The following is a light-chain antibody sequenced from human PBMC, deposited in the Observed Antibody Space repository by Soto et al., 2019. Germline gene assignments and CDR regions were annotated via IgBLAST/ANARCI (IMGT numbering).Light chain of an antibody. Sequence: EIVLTQSPGTLSLSPGERATLSCRASQSVSSSYLAWYQQKPGQAPRLLIYGASSRATGIPDRFSGSGSGTDFTLTISRLEPEDFAVYYCQHFGSSYTFGQGTKLDIK. CDR2: GAS. CDR3: QHFGSSYT. V-gene: IGKV3-20*01. J-gene: IGKJ2*01. CDR1: QSVSSSY.